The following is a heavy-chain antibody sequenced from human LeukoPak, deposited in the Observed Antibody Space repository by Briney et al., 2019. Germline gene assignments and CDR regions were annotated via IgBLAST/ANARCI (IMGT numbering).Heavy chain of an antibody. Sequence: SEALFLNRAGHGGSFSGYFWGWIRQPPGKGLEWIGVINHSGSTNYNPSLKSRVTISVDTSKNQFSLKLSSVTAADTAVYYCARYPGATAAFDIWGQGTMVTVSS. CDR2: INHSGST. CDR1: GGSFSGYF. CDR3: ARYPGATAAFDI. D-gene: IGHD1-14*01. V-gene: IGHV4-34*01. J-gene: IGHJ3*02.